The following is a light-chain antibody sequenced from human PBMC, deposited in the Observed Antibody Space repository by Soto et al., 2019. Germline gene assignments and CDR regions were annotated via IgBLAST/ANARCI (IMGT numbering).Light chain of an antibody. Sequence: SYELTQPPSVSVAPGKTARITCGGNNIGSKGVHWYQQKPGQAPVLVIYYDSDRPSGIPERFSGSNSGNTATLTISRVEAGDEADYYCQVWDSSSDPFAVFGGGTQLTVL. J-gene: IGLJ7*01. V-gene: IGLV3-21*04. CDR3: QVWDSSSDPFAV. CDR1: NIGSKG. CDR2: YDS.